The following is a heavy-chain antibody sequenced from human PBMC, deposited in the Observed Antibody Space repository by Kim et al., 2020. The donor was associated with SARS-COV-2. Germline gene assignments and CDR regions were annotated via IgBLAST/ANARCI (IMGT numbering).Heavy chain of an antibody. J-gene: IGHJ4*02. V-gene: IGHV1-3*01. D-gene: IGHD3-10*01. CDR2: INAGNGNT. CDR3: ARDGRVWFGESYFDY. CDR1: GYTFTSYA. Sequence: ASVKVSCKASGYTFTSYAMHWLRQAPGQRLEWMGWINAGNGNTKYSQKFQGRVTITRDTSASTAYMELSSLRSEDTAVYYCARDGRVWFGESYFDYWGQGTLVTVSS.